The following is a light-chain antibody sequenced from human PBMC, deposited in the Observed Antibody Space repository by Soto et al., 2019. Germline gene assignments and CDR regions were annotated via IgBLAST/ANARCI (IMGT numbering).Light chain of an antibody. V-gene: IGLV2-14*01. CDR2: EVS. CDR1: SSDVGGYNY. CDR3: SSYTSSSTYV. J-gene: IGLJ1*01. Sequence: QSVLTQPASVSGSPGQSITISCPGTSSDVGGYNYVSWYQQHPGKAPKLMIYEVSNRPSGVSNRFSGSKSGNTASLTISGLQAEDEADYNCSSYTSSSTYVFGTGTKVTV.